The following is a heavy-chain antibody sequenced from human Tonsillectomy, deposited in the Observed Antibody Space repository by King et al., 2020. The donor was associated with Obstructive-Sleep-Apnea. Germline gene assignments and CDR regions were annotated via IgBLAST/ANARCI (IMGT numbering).Heavy chain of an antibody. CDR1: GFTFSDHY. D-gene: IGHD3-22*01. V-gene: IGHV3-72*01. CDR3: AREIHDYYDSSGYYSFTAFDI. Sequence: VQLVESGGGLVQPGGSLRLSCAASGFTFSDHYMDWVRQAPGKGLEWVGRTRNKANSYTTEYAASVKGRFTISRDDSKNSLYLQMNSLKTEDTAVYYCAREIHDYYDSSGYYSFTAFDIWGQGTMVTVSS. J-gene: IGHJ3*02. CDR2: TRNKANSYTT.